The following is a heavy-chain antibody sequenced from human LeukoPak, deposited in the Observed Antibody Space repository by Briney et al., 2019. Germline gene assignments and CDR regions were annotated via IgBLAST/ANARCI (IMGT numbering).Heavy chain of an antibody. CDR1: GFTFSSYE. D-gene: IGHD3-10*01. J-gene: IGHJ6*02. V-gene: IGHV3-30*18. Sequence: GGSLRLSCAASGFTFSSYEMNWVRQAPGKGLEWVAVISYDGSNKYYADSVKGRFTISRDNSKNTLYLQMNSLRAEDTAVYYCAKDLLWQFYYGSGSYYDYYYYYYGTDVWGQGTTVTVSS. CDR3: AKDLLWQFYYGSGSYYDYYYYYYGTDV. CDR2: ISYDGSNK.